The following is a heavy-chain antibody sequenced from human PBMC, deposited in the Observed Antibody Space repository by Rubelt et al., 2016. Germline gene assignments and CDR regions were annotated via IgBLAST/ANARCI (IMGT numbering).Heavy chain of an antibody. CDR3: ARLSSGWYYFDY. CDR1: GGSISSSSYY. Sequence: QLQLQESGPGLVKPSETLSLTCTVSGGSISSSSYYWGWIRQPPGKGLEWIGSIYYSGGTYYNPSLKSRVTSSVDTSKNQFSLKLSSVTAADTAVYYCARLSSGWYYFDYWGQGTLVTVSS. CDR2: IYYSGGT. J-gene: IGHJ4*02. D-gene: IGHD6-19*01. V-gene: IGHV4-39*01.